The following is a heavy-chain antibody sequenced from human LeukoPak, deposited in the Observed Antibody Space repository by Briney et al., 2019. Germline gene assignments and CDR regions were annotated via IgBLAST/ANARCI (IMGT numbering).Heavy chain of an antibody. J-gene: IGHJ4*02. Sequence: SQTLSLTYTVSGGSISSGDYYWSWIRQPAGKGLEWIGRIYTSGNTNYNPSLKSRVTISLDTSKNHFSLRLSSVTAADTAVYYCARAGGRDNSYGFQDYWGQGTLVTVSS. CDR1: GGSISSGDYY. V-gene: IGHV4-61*02. CDR2: IYTSGNT. CDR3: ARAGGRDNSYGFQDY. D-gene: IGHD5-18*01.